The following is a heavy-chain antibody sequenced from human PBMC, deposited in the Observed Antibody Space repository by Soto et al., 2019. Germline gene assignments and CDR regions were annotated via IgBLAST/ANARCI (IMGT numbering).Heavy chain of an antibody. D-gene: IGHD1-26*01. V-gene: IGHV4-59*01. CDR2: IYYSGST. CDR3: ARVSLQWAHFDY. CDR1: GCSISSYY. Sequence: PSETLSLTCTVSGCSISSYYWSWIRQPPGKGLEWIGYIYYSGSTNYNPSLKSRVTISVDTSKNQFSLKLSSVTAADTAVYYCARVSLQWAHFDYWGQGTLVTVSS. J-gene: IGHJ4*02.